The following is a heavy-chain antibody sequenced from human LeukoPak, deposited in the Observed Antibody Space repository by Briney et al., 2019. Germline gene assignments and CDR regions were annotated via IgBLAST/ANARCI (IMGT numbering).Heavy chain of an antibody. J-gene: IGHJ4*02. CDR3: AKEGFGDSSSLY. Sequence: GALRLSCAASGFTFSSYAMHWVRQAPGKGLEWVAVISYDGSNKYYADSVKGRFTISRDNSKNTLYLQMNSLRAEDTAVYYCAKEGFGDSSSLYWGQGTLVTVSS. D-gene: IGHD6-13*01. CDR1: GFTFSSYA. CDR2: ISYDGSNK. V-gene: IGHV3-30*04.